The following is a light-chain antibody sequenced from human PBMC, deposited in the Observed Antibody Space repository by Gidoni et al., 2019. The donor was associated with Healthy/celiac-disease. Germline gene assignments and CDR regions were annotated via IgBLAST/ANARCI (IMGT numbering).Light chain of an antibody. Sequence: DIVMTQSHDSLAVFLGERATINCKSSQTVLYSSNNKNYVAWYQQKPGQPPKLLIYWASTRESGVPDRFSGSGAGTDFTLTISSLQAEDVAVYSCQQYYSTPPTFGQGTKVEIK. CDR1: QTVLYSSNNKNY. V-gene: IGKV4-1*01. J-gene: IGKJ1*01. CDR3: QQYYSTPPT. CDR2: WAS.